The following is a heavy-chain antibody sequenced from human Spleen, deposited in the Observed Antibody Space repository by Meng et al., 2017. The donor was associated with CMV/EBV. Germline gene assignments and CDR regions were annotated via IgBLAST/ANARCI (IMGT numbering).Heavy chain of an antibody. Sequence: GESLKISCVASGFTFSDFYMTWIRQAPGKGLEWVSYSSSSGKTTHYADSVRGRFTVSRDNAKNSLYLQMNSLRAEDTAVYYCARAFICGGDCLPYDNLADYWGQGTLVTVSS. D-gene: IGHD2-21*01. CDR2: SSSSGKTT. V-gene: IGHV3-11*04. CDR1: GFTFSDFY. J-gene: IGHJ4*02. CDR3: ARAFICGGDCLPYDNLADY.